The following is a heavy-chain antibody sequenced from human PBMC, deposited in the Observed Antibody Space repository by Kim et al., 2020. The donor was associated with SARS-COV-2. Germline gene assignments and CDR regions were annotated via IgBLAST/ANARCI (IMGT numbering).Heavy chain of an antibody. CDR2: ISSSSSYI. J-gene: IGHJ4*02. CDR3: ARDISQPAGYSSGCFDY. D-gene: IGHD6-19*01. CDR1: GFTFSSYS. V-gene: IGHV3-21*01. Sequence: GGSLRLSCAASGFTFSSYSMNWVRQAPGKGLEWVSSISSSSSYIYYADSVKGRFTISRDNAKNSLYLQMNSLRAEDTAVYYCARDISQPAGYSSGCFDYWGQGTLVTVSS.